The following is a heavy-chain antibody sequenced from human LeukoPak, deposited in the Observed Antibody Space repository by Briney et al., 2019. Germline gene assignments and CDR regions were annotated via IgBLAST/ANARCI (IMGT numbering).Heavy chain of an antibody. V-gene: IGHV1-3*02. Sequence: GASVKVSCKASGYTFASYPIHWVRQAPGQRLEWMGWSNAGNGNTEYSQEFQGRVTITRDTSASTAYMELSDLRSEDMAVYYCARDRGNTANWFDPWGQGTLVTVSS. D-gene: IGHD2/OR15-2a*01. CDR3: ARDRGNTANWFDP. J-gene: IGHJ5*02. CDR2: SNAGNGNT. CDR1: GYTFASYP.